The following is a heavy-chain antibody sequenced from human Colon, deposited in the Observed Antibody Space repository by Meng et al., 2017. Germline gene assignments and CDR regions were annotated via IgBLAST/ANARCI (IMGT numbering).Heavy chain of an antibody. D-gene: IGHD5-24*01. CDR3: ARVGVEMAIIRGLLIDY. J-gene: IGHJ4*02. V-gene: IGHV3-21*01. CDR2: ISSSSSYI. Sequence: GESLKISCAASGFTFSSYSMNWVRQAPGKGLEWVSSISSSSSYIYYADSVKGRFTISRDNAKNSLYLQMNSLRAEDTAVYYCARVGVEMAIIRGLLIDYWGQGTLVTVSS. CDR1: GFTFSSYS.